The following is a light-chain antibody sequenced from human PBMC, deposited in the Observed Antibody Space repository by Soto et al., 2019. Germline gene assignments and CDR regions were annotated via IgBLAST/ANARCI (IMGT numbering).Light chain of an antibody. CDR1: SSDVGGYNY. CDR2: EVS. V-gene: IGLV2-14*01. CDR3: RSKTSSHLDYV. J-gene: IGLJ1*01. Sequence: QSVLTQPASVSGSPGQSITISCTGTSSDVGGYNYVSWYQQHPGKAPKLMIYEVSNRPSGVSNRFSGSKSGNTASLTISGLQAEDGGDYYCRSKTSSHLDYVFGTGAKLTVL.